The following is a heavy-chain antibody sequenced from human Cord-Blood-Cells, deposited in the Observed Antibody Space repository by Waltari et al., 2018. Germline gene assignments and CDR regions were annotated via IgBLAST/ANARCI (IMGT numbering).Heavy chain of an antibody. V-gene: IGHV3-9*01. CDR3: AKDTGN. D-gene: IGHD3-10*01. Sequence: EVQLVESGGGLVQPGRSLRLSCAASGFTFDDSAMHWVRQAPGKGLEWVSGISWNSGSIGYADSVKGRFTISRDNAKNSLYLQMNSLRAEDTALYYCAKDTGNWGQGTLVTVSS. J-gene: IGHJ4*02. CDR2: ISWNSGSI. CDR1: GFTFDDSA.